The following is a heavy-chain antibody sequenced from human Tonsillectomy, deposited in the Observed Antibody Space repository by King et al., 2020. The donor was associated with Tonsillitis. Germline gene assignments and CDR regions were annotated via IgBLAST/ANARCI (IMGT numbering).Heavy chain of an antibody. CDR3: ARDYYDSSGYINYYGMDV. CDR2: IKQDGSEK. J-gene: IGHJ6*02. CDR1: GFTFSSYW. V-gene: IGHV3-7*01. Sequence: VQLVESGGGLVQPGGSLRLSCAASGFTFSSYWMSWVRQAPGKGLEWVANIKQDGSEKYYVDSVKGRLTISRDNAKNSLYLQMNSLRAEDTAVYYCARDYYDSSGYINYYGMDVWGQGTTVTVSS. D-gene: IGHD3-22*01.